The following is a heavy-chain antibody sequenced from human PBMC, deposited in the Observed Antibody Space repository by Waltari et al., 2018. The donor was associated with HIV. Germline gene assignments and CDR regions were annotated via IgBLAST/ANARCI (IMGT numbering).Heavy chain of an antibody. D-gene: IGHD4-17*01. CDR1: GFSLSKYG. CDR3: ARDYALDS. Sequence: QVQLVESGGGVVQPGKSLRLSCAASGFSLSKYGMHWFRQAPGKGLEWVALIWYDGSNKYYGDSVKGRFTISRDISKNTLYLQMNSLRAEDTAVYYCARDYALDSWGPGTLVTVSS. CDR2: IWYDGSNK. V-gene: IGHV3-33*01. J-gene: IGHJ4*02.